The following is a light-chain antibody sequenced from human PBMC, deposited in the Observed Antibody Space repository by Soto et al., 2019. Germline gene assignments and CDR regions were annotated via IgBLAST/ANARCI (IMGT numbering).Light chain of an antibody. Sequence: DIVMTQTPLSSPVTLGQPASISCRSSQSLVPNDGNTYLSWLQQRQGQSPRLMVYKISERYSGVPDRFSGSGAGTDFTLNISSVVAEDVGVYYCMQATQFPITFGQRTRLELK. J-gene: IGKJ5*01. CDR1: QSLVPNDGNTY. CDR2: KIS. V-gene: IGKV2-24*01. CDR3: MQATQFPIT.